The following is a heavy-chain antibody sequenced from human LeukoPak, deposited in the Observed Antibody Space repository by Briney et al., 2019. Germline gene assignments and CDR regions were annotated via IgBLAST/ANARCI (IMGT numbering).Heavy chain of an antibody. V-gene: IGHV3-48*03. D-gene: IGHD3-9*01. CDR1: GFTFSSYE. CDR3: ASYRALRYFDWFPYYYYGMDV. J-gene: IGHJ6*04. CDR2: ISSSGSTI. Sequence: PGGSLRLSCAASGFTFSSYEVNWVRQAPGKGLEWVSYISSSGSTIYYADSVKGRFTISRDNAKNSLYPQMNSLRAEDTAVYYCASYRALRYFDWFPYYYYGMDVWGKGTTVTVSS.